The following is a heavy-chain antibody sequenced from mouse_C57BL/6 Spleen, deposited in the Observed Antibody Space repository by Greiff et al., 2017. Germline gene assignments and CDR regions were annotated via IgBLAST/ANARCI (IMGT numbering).Heavy chain of an antibody. CDR1: GFNIKDFY. J-gene: IGHJ3*01. V-gene: IGHV14-2*01. D-gene: IGHD2-4*01. CDR2: IDPEDGET. CDR3: GPYDSWFAY. Sequence: VQLQQSGAELVKPGASVKLSCTASGFNIKDFYMHWVKQRPEQGLEWIGRIDPEDGETKYAQKFQGKATITANTSSNTASLQLSSRRAEDTAVYYCGPYDSWFAYWGQGTLVTVSA.